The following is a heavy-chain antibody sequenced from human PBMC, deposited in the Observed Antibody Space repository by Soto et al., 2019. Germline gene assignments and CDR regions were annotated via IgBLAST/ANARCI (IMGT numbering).Heavy chain of an antibody. CDR1: GYTFTSYD. CDR3: ARVKRVEEWLSVAYYYYYMDV. CDR2: MNPNSGNT. J-gene: IGHJ6*03. Sequence: GASVKVSCKASGYTFTSYDINWVRQATGQGLEWMGWMNPNSGNTGYAQKFQGRVTMTRNTSISTAYMELSSLRSEDTAVYYCARVKRVEEWLSVAYYYYYMDVWGKGTTVTVSS. V-gene: IGHV1-8*01. D-gene: IGHD3-3*01.